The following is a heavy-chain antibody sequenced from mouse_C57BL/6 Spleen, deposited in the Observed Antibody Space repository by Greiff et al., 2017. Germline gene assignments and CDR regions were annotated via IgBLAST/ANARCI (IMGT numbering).Heavy chain of an antibody. CDR3: AIEWYTTAQRWFAY. Sequence: VQLQQPGAELVMPGASVKLSCKASGYTFTSYWMHWVKQRPGQGLAWIGEIDPSDSYTNYNHKFKGTSTLTVEKTSSTAYRQLSSLKPQDSSVYYCAIEWYTTAQRWFAYGGQGTLVTVSA. CDR1: GYTFTSYW. CDR2: IDPSDSYT. V-gene: IGHV1-69*01. J-gene: IGHJ3*01. D-gene: IGHD1-2*01.